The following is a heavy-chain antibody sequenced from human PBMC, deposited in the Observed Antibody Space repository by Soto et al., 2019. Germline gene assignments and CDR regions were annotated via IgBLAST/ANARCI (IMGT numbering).Heavy chain of an antibody. V-gene: IGHV1-69*04. CDR2: IIPILGIA. Sequence: QVQLVHSGAEVKKPGSSVKVSCKASGGTFSSYTISWVRQAPGQGLEWMGRIIPILGIANYAQKFQGRVTITADKSTSTAYMELSSLRSEDTAVYYCARDSSGWYFPDYWGQGTLVTVSS. D-gene: IGHD6-19*01. CDR1: GGTFSSYT. J-gene: IGHJ4*02. CDR3: ARDSSGWYFPDY.